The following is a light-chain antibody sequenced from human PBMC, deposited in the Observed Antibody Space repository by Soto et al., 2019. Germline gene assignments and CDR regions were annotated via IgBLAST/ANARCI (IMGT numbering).Light chain of an antibody. V-gene: IGKV1-17*01. Sequence: DIQMTQSPSSLSASVGDRVTITCRASQGIRTDLGWYQQKPGKAPKRLIYAASSSQSGVPSRFSGSGSGTEFTLTISSLQTEDFATYFCLQHNSYPYTFGQGTKLEIK. J-gene: IGKJ2*01. CDR2: AAS. CDR1: QGIRTD. CDR3: LQHNSYPYT.